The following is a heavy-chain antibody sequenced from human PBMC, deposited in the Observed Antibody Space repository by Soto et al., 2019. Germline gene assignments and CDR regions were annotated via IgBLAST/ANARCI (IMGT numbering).Heavy chain of an antibody. CDR2: INPAGNVQ. D-gene: IGHD6-25*01. J-gene: IGHJ3*02. V-gene: IGHV3-7*01. CDR3: AAANTPYAFDM. Sequence: VQLVESGGGLVQPGESLRLSCTASGLTFSISWMTWVRQAPGEGLEWVSNINPAGNVQHYAGSVKERFTISRDNAKNSLFLQMSGLIVEDTAVYYCAAANTPYAFDMWGQGTMVTVSS. CDR1: GLTFSISW.